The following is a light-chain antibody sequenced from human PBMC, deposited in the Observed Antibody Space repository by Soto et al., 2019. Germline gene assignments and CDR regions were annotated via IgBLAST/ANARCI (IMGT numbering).Light chain of an antibody. Sequence: DIHMSLSPSSLSASVGDRVTSTCQARQDISNYLNWYQQKPGKAPKLLIYDASNLETGVPSRFSGSGSGTDFTFTISSLQPEDIATYCCHQYDNLPLTFGGGTKADIK. CDR2: DAS. CDR3: HQYDNLPLT. V-gene: IGKV1-33*01. J-gene: IGKJ4*01. CDR1: QDISNY.